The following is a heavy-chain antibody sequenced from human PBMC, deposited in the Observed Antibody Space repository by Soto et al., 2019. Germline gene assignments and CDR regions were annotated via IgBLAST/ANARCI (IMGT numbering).Heavy chain of an antibody. CDR2: IYWNDDK. Sequence: QITLKESGPTLVKPTQTLTRTCTFSGFSLSTSGVGVDWIRQPPGKALEWLALIYWNDDKRYSPSLKSRLTITKDTSKNQVVLTMTNMDPVDTATYYCAHRSLVLEVYDYYFDYWGQGTLVTVSS. V-gene: IGHV2-5*01. CDR1: GFSLSTSGVG. CDR3: AHRSLVLEVYDYYFDY. J-gene: IGHJ4*02. D-gene: IGHD3-3*01.